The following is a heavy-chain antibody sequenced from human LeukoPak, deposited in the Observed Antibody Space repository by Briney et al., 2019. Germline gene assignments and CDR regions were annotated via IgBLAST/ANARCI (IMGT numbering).Heavy chain of an antibody. CDR3: AREGRAANFDY. J-gene: IGHJ4*02. V-gene: IGHV3-23*01. Sequence: PGGSLRLSCAASGFTFSSYAMSWVRQAPGKGLEWVSAISGSGGTIYYADSVKGRFTISRDNAKNSLYLQMSSLRDEDTAVYYCAREGRAANFDYWGQGTLVTVSS. CDR1: GFTFSSYA. CDR2: ISGSGGTI. D-gene: IGHD6-13*01.